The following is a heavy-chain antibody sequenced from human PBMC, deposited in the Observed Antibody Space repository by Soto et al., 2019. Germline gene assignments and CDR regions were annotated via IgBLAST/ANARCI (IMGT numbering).Heavy chain of an antibody. D-gene: IGHD6-6*01. J-gene: IGHJ5*02. CDR3: ARRSSSSLGSLFDP. Sequence: SETLSLTCTVSGGSIISSTYYCDWIRQPPGKGLEWIGAMYYTGNKNYNPSLESRVTMSVDTSNNQFSLKLSSVTPTDTAVYYCARRSSSSLGSLFDPWGRGILVTVSS. CDR1: GGSIISSTYY. CDR2: MYYTGNK. V-gene: IGHV4-39*01.